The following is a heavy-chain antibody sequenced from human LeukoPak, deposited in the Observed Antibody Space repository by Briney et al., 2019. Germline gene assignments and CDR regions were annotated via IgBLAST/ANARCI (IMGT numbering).Heavy chain of an antibody. CDR2: FDPEDGET. CDR3: ATNRYSGRYGVLYYFAY. J-gene: IGHJ4*02. CDR1: GYTLTELS. Sequence: ASVKVSCKVSGYTLTELSMHWVRQAPGKGLEWMGGFDPEDGETIYAQKFQGRVTMTEDTSTDTAYMELSSLRSEDTAVYYCATNRYSGRYGVLYYFAYWGQGTLVTVSS. D-gene: IGHD1-26*01. V-gene: IGHV1-24*01.